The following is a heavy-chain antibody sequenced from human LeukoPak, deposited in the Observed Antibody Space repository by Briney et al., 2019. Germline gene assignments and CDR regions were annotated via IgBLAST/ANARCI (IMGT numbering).Heavy chain of an antibody. V-gene: IGHV3-30-3*01. Sequence: GGSLRLSCAASGFTFSSYAMHWVRQAPGKGLEWVAVISYDGSNKYYADSVKGRFTISRDNSKNTLYLQMNSLRAEDTAVYYCASPYSSGAFDYWGQGTLVTVSS. CDR3: ASPYSSGAFDY. D-gene: IGHD6-19*01. J-gene: IGHJ4*02. CDR1: GFTFSSYA. CDR2: ISYDGSNK.